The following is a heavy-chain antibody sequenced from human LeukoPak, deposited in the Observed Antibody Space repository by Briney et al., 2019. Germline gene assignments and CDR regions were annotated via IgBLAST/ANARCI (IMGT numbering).Heavy chain of an antibody. Sequence: SETLSLTCSVSGGSISTRSKYWGWIRQPPGKGLEWIGSIYYSGDTYYNPSLRSRVTISADTSKNQFSLRLTSVTAADTAVYYCARSSAAEGPTHNWFDPWGQGTLVTVPS. CDR2: IYYSGDT. CDR1: GGSISTRSKY. J-gene: IGHJ5*02. V-gene: IGHV4-39*01. D-gene: IGHD6-13*01. CDR3: ARSSAAEGPTHNWFDP.